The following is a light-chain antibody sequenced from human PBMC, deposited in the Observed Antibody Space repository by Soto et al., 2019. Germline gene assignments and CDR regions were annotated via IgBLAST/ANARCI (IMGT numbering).Light chain of an antibody. J-gene: IGKJ4*01. CDR3: QQRSNWPPRLT. CDR1: QSVSTY. CDR2: DAS. V-gene: IGKV3-11*01. Sequence: EIVLTQSPATLSLSPGERATLSCRASQSVSTYLAWYQQIPDQAPRLLIYDASTRAPGIPARFSGSGSGTDFTLPISSVEPEDFAVYFCQQRSNWPPRLTFGGGTKVEIK.